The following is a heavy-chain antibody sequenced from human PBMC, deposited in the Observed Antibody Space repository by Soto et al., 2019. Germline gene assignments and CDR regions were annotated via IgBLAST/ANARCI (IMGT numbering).Heavy chain of an antibody. CDR2: INTSSGNT. J-gene: IGHJ5*02. D-gene: IGHD2-15*01. CDR1: GYTFTSYY. Sequence: ASVKVSCKASGYTFTSYYMHWVRQAPGQGLEWMGIINTSSGNTGYAQKFQCRVTMTRYTSMSTVYMELSSLRSEDTALYYCARGLGWSWSLDPWGQGTLVTVSS. CDR3: ARGLGWSWSLDP. V-gene: IGHV1-46*01.